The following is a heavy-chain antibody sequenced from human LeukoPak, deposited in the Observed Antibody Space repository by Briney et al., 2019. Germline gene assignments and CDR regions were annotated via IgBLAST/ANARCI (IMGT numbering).Heavy chain of an antibody. D-gene: IGHD3-10*01. CDR1: VYTFTSYD. J-gene: IGHJ4*02. Sequence: GASVTVSCKASVYTFTSYDINWVRQATGRGREWMGWMNPNSGNTGYAQKFQGRVTMTRNTSISTAYMELSSLRSEDTAVYYCARGRRVRGPRGGFDYWGQGTLVTVSS. CDR2: MNPNSGNT. CDR3: ARGRRVRGPRGGFDY. V-gene: IGHV1-8*01.